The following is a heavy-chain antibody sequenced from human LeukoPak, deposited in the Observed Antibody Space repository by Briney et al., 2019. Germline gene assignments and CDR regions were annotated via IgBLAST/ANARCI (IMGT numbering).Heavy chain of an antibody. CDR3: ARVGSPVSYYYYMDV. CDR2: INHSGST. V-gene: IGHV4-34*01. J-gene: IGHJ6*03. D-gene: IGHD2-8*01. Sequence: PSETLSLTCAVYGGSFSGYYWSWIRQPPGKGLEWIGEINHSGSTNYNPSLKSRVTISVDTSKNQFSLKLSSVTAADTAVYYCARVGSPVSYYYYMDVWGKGTTVTVSS. CDR1: GGSFSGYY.